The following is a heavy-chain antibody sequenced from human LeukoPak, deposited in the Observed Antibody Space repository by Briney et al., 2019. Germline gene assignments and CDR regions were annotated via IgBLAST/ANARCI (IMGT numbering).Heavy chain of an antibody. J-gene: IGHJ4*02. CDR2: INSGGSTI. V-gene: IGHV3-48*03. CDR3: VRGCSAVSCYAFDH. D-gene: IGHD2-15*01. CDR1: GFTFSGYE. Sequence: GGSLRLSCAVSGFTFSGYEMNWVRQAPGKGLEWVSYINSGGSTIYYADSVRGRFTISRDNAKNSLYLQMNSLRAEDTAVYYCVRGCSAVSCYAFDHWGQGTLVTASS.